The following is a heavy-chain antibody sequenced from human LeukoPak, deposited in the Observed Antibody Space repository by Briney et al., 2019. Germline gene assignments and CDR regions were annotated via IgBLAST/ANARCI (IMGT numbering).Heavy chain of an antibody. Sequence: GGSLILSCAASGFTFSDYAMSWVRQAPGKGLEWVSAISGTGGSTWYADSVRGRVTISRDNSKNTLYLQMNSLRAEDTAVYYCAKDSYDSSGSRYDYWGQGTLVTVSS. CDR1: GFTFSDYA. V-gene: IGHV3-23*01. J-gene: IGHJ4*02. CDR3: AKDSYDSSGSRYDY. D-gene: IGHD3-22*01. CDR2: ISGTGGST.